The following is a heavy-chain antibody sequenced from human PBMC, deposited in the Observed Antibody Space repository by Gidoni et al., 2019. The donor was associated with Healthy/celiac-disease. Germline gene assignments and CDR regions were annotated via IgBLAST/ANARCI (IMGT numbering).Heavy chain of an antibody. D-gene: IGHD6-19*01. CDR1: GYSISSGYY. CDR2: IYHSGST. CDR3: ARDSEYSSGWYGVAFDI. J-gene: IGHJ3*02. Sequence: QVQLQESGPGLVKPSETLSLTCAVSGYSISSGYYWGWIRQPPGKGLEGIGSIYHSGSTYYNPALKSRVTISVDTSKNQFSLKLSSVTAADTAVYYCARDSEYSSGWYGVAFDIWGQGTMVTVSS. V-gene: IGHV4-38-2*02.